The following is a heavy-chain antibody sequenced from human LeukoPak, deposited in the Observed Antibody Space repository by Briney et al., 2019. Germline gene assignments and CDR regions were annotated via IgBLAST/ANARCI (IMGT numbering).Heavy chain of an antibody. D-gene: IGHD3-10*01. J-gene: IGHJ4*02. CDR2: IYYSGST. CDR1: GYSISSGYY. Sequence: SETLSLTCTVSGYSISSGYYWGWIRQPPGKGLEWIGSIYYSGSTYYNPSLKSRVTISVDTSKNQFSLKLSSVTAADTAEYYCARASGYYYGSGSYYPNWGQGTLVTVSS. CDR3: ARASGYYYGSGSYYPN. V-gene: IGHV4-38-2*02.